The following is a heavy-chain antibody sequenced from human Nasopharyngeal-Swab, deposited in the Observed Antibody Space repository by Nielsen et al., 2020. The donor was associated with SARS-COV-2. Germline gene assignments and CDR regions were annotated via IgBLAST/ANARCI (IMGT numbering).Heavy chain of an antibody. CDR2: MNPNSGNT. CDR3: ARDRDCSSTSCYRGIDI. J-gene: IGHJ3*02. Sequence: WVRQAPGQGLEWMGWMNPNSGNTGYAQKFQGRVTMTRDTSTSTVYMELSSLRSEDTAVYYCARDRDCSSTSCYRGIDIWGQGTMVTVS. D-gene: IGHD2-2*01. V-gene: IGHV1-8*01.